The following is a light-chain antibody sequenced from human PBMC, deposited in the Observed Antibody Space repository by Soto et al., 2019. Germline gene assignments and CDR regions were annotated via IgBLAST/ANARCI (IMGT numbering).Light chain of an antibody. CDR3: QQYGSSLLT. CDR1: QSVSSSY. V-gene: IGKV3-20*01. CDR2: GAS. Sequence: EIVLTQSPGTLSLSPGERATLSCRANQSVSSSYLAWYQQKPGQAPRLLIYGASSSATGIPDRFSGSGSGTDFTLTISSLEPEDFAVYYCQQYGSSLLTFGGGTKVEIK. J-gene: IGKJ4*01.